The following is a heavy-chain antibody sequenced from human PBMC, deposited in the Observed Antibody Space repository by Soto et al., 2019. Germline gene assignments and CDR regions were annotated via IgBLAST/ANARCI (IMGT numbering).Heavy chain of an antibody. D-gene: IGHD6-19*01. Sequence: GGSLRLSCAASGFTFSSYGMHWVRQAPGKGLEWVAVIWYDGSNKYYADSVKGRFTISRENAKNSLYLQMNSLRAGDTAVYYCAREYSSGSGWFRFDPWGQGTLVTVSS. CDR1: GFTFSSYG. CDR2: IWYDGSNK. CDR3: AREYSSGSGWFRFDP. V-gene: IGHV3-33*01. J-gene: IGHJ5*02.